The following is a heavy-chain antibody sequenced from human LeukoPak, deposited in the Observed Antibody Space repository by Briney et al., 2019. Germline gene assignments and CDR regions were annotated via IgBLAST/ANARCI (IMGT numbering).Heavy chain of an antibody. Sequence: KPSETLSLTCTVSGGSLSSFYWNWVRQPAGKGLEWIGRVDTSGSTHYNPSLKSRVTMSLDTSKNQFSLKLNSVTVADTAVYYCARGLGGAYYYMDVWGKGTTVTVSS. D-gene: IGHD3-16*01. CDR1: GGSLSSFY. V-gene: IGHV4-4*07. CDR2: VDTSGST. CDR3: ARGLGGAYYYMDV. J-gene: IGHJ6*03.